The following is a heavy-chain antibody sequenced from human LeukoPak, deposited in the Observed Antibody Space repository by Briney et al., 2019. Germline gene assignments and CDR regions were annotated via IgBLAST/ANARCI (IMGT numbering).Heavy chain of an antibody. D-gene: IGHD3-10*01. CDR2: ISYDGSNK. J-gene: IGHJ4*02. V-gene: IGHV3-30*04. CDR3: ARGLYGSGSSTFDY. CDR1: GFTFSSYA. Sequence: GGSLRLSCAASGFTFSSYAMHWVRQAPGKGLEWVAVISYDGSNKYYADSVKGRFTISRDNSKNTLYLQMNSLRAEDTAVYYCARGLYGSGSSTFDYWGQGTLVTVSS.